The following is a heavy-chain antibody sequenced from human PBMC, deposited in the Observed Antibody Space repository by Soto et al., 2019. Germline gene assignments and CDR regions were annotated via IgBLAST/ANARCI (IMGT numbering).Heavy chain of an antibody. J-gene: IGHJ3*02. CDR1: GFTFSGSA. D-gene: IGHD3-22*01. V-gene: IGHV3-73*01. CDR2: IRSKANSYAT. Sequence: GGSLRLSCAASGFTFSGSAMHWVRQASGEGLEWVGRIRSKANSYATAYAASVKGRFTISRDDSKNTAYLQMNSLKTEDTAVYYCTRLVVVLEGSFDIWGQGTMVTVSS. CDR3: TRLVVVLEGSFDI.